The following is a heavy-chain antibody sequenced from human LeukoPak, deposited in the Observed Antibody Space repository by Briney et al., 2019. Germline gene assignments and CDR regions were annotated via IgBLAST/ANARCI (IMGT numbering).Heavy chain of an antibody. Sequence: ASVKVSCKASGYTFTSYDINWVRQATGQGLEWMGWRNPNSGNTGYAQKFQGRVTITRNTSISTAYMELSSLRSEDTAVYYCASGGSFCSGYYTPDYWGQGTLVTVSS. J-gene: IGHJ4*02. CDR2: RNPNSGNT. CDR1: GYTFTSYD. V-gene: IGHV1-8*03. D-gene: IGHD3-3*01. CDR3: ASGGSFCSGYYTPDY.